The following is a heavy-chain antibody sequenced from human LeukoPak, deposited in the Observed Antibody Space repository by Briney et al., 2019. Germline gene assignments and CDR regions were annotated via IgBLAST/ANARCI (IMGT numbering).Heavy chain of an antibody. V-gene: IGHV1-69*04. CDR2: VIPLLGII. J-gene: IGHJ3*02. Sequence: SVKVSCKASGGTFSSYAFNWVRPAPGQGLEWVGRVIPLLGIINHAQKLQGRVTFTADTATNTAYMELSSLRSDDTAVYYCARARSMITFGGIRHAFDIWGQGTLVTVSP. CDR3: ARARSMITFGGIRHAFDI. D-gene: IGHD3-16*01. CDR1: GGTFSSYA.